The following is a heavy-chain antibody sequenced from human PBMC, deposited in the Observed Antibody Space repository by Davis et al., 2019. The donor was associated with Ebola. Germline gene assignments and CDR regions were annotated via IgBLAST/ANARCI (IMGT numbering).Heavy chain of an antibody. CDR3: AREGFHYGSVSHDAFDV. CDR1: GGSISSTIW. D-gene: IGHD3-10*01. J-gene: IGHJ3*01. V-gene: IGHV4-4*02. Sequence: SETLSPTFAVPGGSISSTIWWSWVRQPPGKGLEWIGEIYHSGITNYNPSLKSRVTISVDKSKKQFSLKLSSVTAADTAVYYCAREGFHYGSVSHDAFDVWGRGTMVSVSS. CDR2: IYHSGIT.